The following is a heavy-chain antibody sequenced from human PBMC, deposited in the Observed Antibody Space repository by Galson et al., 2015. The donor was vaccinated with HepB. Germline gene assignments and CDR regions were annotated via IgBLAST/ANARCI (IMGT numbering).Heavy chain of an antibody. CDR1: GITFRNYG. J-gene: IGHJ4*02. D-gene: IGHD5/OR15-5a*01. CDR2: ISNSGVST. V-gene: IGHV3-23*01. CDR3: ATLYADSGY. Sequence: SLRLSCAASGITFRNYGMSWVRQAPGKGLEWVSSISNSGVSTFYADSVKGRFTISRDNSKNTLFVEMNSLRADDTAVYYCATLYADSGYWGQGTLVTVSS.